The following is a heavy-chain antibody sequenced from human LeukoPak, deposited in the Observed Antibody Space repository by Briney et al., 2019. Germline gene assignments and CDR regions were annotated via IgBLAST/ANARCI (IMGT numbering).Heavy chain of an antibody. D-gene: IGHD1-20*01. CDR1: GYTFTSYG. Sequence: ASVKVSCKASGYTFTSYGISWVRQAPGQGLEWVGWVSPYNGHTNYAQKFQGRVTMTTDTSTSTAYMEVRSLRSDDTAMYYCATDNWSSFDYWGQGTLVTVSS. J-gene: IGHJ4*02. V-gene: IGHV1-18*01. CDR2: VSPYNGHT. CDR3: ATDNWSSFDY.